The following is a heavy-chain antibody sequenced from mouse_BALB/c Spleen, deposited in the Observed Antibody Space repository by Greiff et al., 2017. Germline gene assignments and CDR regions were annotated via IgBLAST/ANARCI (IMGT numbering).Heavy chain of an antibody. CDR2: ISSGGSYT. CDR1: GFTFSSYG. Sequence: DVKLVESGGGLVKPGGSLKLSCAASGFTFSSYGMSWVRQTPDKRLEWVATISSGGSYTYYPDSVKGRFTISRDNAKNTLYLQMSSLKSEDTAMYYCARKEGLRNAMDYWGQGTSVTVSS. CDR3: ARKEGLRNAMDY. J-gene: IGHJ4*01. V-gene: IGHV5-6*03. D-gene: IGHD1-3*01.